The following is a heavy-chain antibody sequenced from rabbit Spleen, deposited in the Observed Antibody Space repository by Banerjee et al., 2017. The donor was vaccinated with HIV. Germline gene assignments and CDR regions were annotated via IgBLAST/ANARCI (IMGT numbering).Heavy chain of an antibody. CDR1: GFSFSGSYY. CDR3: ARGAGGAAAYPFNL. Sequence: QEQLEESGGDLVKPEGSLTLTCTASGFSFSGSYYVCWFRQAPGKGPEWIACIYAGSGITYYASWVNGRFTISKTSSTTVTLQMNSLTAADTATYFCARGAGGAAAYPFNLWGPGTLVTVS. CDR2: IYAGSGIT. V-gene: IGHV1S45*01. J-gene: IGHJ4*01. D-gene: IGHD4-2*01.